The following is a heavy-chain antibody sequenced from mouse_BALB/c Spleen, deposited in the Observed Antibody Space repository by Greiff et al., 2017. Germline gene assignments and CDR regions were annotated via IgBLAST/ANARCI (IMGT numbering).Heavy chain of an antibody. CDR1: GFTFSSYA. J-gene: IGHJ4*01. CDR3: ARESYGNYDAMDY. Sequence: EVQRVESGGGLVKPGGSLKLSCAASGFTFSSYAMSWVRQTPEKRLEWVASISSGGSTYYPDSVKGRFTISRDNARNILYLQMSSLRSEDTAMYYCARESYGNYDAMDYWGQGTSVTVSS. CDR2: ISSGGST. V-gene: IGHV5-6-5*01. D-gene: IGHD2-1*01.